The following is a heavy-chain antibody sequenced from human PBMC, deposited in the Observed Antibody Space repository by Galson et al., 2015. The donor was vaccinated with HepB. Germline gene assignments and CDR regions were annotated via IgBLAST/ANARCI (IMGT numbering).Heavy chain of an antibody. D-gene: IGHD6-6*01. V-gene: IGHV3-64D*06. CDR2: ISSNGGST. CDR1: GFTFSSYA. Sequence: SLRLSCAASGFTFSSYAMHWVRQAPGKGLEYVSAISSNGGSTYYADSVKGRFTISRDNSKNTLYLQMSSLRAEDTAVYYCVKGTEYSSSSGYFQHWGQGTLVTVSS. CDR3: VKGTEYSSSSGYFQH. J-gene: IGHJ1*01.